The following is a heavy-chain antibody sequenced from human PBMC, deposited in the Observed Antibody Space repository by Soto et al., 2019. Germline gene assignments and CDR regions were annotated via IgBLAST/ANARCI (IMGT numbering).Heavy chain of an antibody. D-gene: IGHD2-2*01. CDR2: IISSSSYI. CDR1: GFTFSSYA. V-gene: IGHV3-21*01. J-gene: IGHJ6*02. CDR3: ARDLGSVPSGNVPAASYYYYGMDV. Sequence: GSLTLSCAASGFTFSSYAMSWVRQAPGKGLEWVSSIISSSSYIYYADSVKGRFTISRDNAKNSLYLQMNSLRAEDTAVYYCARDLGSVPSGNVPAASYYYYGMDVWAQGTTVTVSS.